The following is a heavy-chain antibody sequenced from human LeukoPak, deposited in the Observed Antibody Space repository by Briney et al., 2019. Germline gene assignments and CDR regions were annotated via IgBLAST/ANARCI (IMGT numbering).Heavy chain of an antibody. J-gene: IGHJ4*02. V-gene: IGHV4-61*01. CDR2: IYYNGDT. CDR3: ARVLRAASWRSYDY. CDR1: GASVSNSLYY. D-gene: IGHD5-18*01. Sequence: PSETLSLTCTVSGASVSNSLYYWRWIRQPPGKGLEWIGYIYYNGDTNYNPSLTSRVIISIDTSSNQFSLRLNSMTAADTAVYYCARVLRAASWRSYDYWGQGSLVTVSS.